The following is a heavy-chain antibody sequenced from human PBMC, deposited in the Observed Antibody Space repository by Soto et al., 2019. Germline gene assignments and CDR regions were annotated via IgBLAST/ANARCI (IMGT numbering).Heavy chain of an antibody. V-gene: IGHV1-18*01. CDR2: INPNYGGT. J-gene: IGHJ4*02. Sequence: ASVKVSCKTSGYTFTDYGISWVRQAPGQGLEWMGIINPNYGGTSYAQRFHGRVTMTRDASTSTVFMELNSLRYEDTAVYYCARALTEFDFWGPGSLVTVSS. CDR3: ARALTEFDF. CDR1: GYTFTDYG.